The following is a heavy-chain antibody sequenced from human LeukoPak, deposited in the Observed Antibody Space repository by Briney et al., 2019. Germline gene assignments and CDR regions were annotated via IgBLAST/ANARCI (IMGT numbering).Heavy chain of an antibody. CDR3: AREGVVVPAATSWFDP. V-gene: IGHV3-7*01. D-gene: IGHD2-2*01. J-gene: IGHJ5*02. CDR1: GFTFSSYW. Sequence: GGSLRLSCAASGFTFSSYWMSWVRQAPGKGLEWMANIKQDGSEKYYVDSVKGRFTISRDNAKNSLYLQMNSLRAEDTAVYYCAREGVVVPAATSWFDPWGQGTLVTVSS. CDR2: IKQDGSEK.